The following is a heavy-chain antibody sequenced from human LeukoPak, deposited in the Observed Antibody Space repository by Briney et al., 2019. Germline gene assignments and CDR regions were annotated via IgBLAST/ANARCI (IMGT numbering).Heavy chain of an antibody. V-gene: IGHV1-69*06. J-gene: IGHJ4*02. Sequence: SVKVSCKASRGTFSSYAISWVRQAPGQGLEWMGGIIPIFGTANYAQKFQGRVTITADKSTSTAYMELSSLRSEDTAVYYCARDPQDPIAAAGSDYWGQGTLVTVSS. CDR2: IIPIFGTA. D-gene: IGHD6-13*01. CDR1: RGTFSSYA. CDR3: ARDPQDPIAAAGSDY.